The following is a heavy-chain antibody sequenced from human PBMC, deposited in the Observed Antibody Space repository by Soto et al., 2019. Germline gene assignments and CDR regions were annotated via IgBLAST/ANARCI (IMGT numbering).Heavy chain of an antibody. Sequence: GASVRVSCKASGYTFTSYGISWVRQAPGQGLEWMGWISAYNGNTNYAQKLQGRVTMTTDTSTSTAYMELRSLRSDDTAVYYCARDLPSADWSTYGMDVWGQGTTVTVSS. J-gene: IGHJ6*02. V-gene: IGHV1-18*01. CDR1: GYTFTSYG. CDR2: ISAYNGNT. CDR3: ARDLPSADWSTYGMDV. D-gene: IGHD3-9*01.